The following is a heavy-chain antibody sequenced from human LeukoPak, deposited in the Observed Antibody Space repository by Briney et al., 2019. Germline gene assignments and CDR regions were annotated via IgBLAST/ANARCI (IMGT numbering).Heavy chain of an antibody. V-gene: IGHV3-33*08. Sequence: GGSLRLSCAASGFTFSSYSMNWVRQAPGKGLEWVAVIWYDGSNKYYADSVKGRFTISRDNSKNTLYLQMNSLRAEDTAVYYCARSGSYYDFWSGYYNRDYFDYWGQGTLVTVSS. CDR2: IWYDGSNK. J-gene: IGHJ4*02. CDR1: GFTFSSYS. CDR3: ARSGSYYDFWSGYYNRDYFDY. D-gene: IGHD3-3*01.